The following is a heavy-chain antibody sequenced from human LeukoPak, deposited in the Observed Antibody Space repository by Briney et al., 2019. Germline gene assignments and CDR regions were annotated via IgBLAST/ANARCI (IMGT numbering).Heavy chain of an antibody. V-gene: IGHV1-18*01. Sequence: GESLKVSCKASGYTFTSYGISWVRQAPGQGLEWMGWISAYNGNTNYAQKLQGRVTMTTDTSTSTAYMELRSLRSDDTAVYYCASAILHDAFDIWGQGTMVTVSS. CDR2: ISAYNGNT. J-gene: IGHJ3*02. CDR3: ASAILHDAFDI. CDR1: GYTFTSYG. D-gene: IGHD2-15*01.